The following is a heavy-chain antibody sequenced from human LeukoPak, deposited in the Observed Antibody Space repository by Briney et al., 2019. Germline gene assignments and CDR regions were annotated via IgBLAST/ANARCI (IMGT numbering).Heavy chain of an antibody. V-gene: IGHV3-43*02. CDR2: ISGDGGRT. Sequence: PGGSLRLSCAASGFTFDDYAMHWVRQAPGKGLEWVSLISGDGGRTKYADSVKDRFTISRDNIKNSLFLEMNSLRTEDTALYYCAKNPGEYYEYHFGYWGQGSLVTVSS. CDR1: GFTFDDYA. D-gene: IGHD5-12*01. CDR3: AKNPGEYYEYHFGY. J-gene: IGHJ4*02.